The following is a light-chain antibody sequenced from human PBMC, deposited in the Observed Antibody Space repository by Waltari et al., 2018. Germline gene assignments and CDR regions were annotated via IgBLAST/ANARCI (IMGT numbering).Light chain of an antibody. CDR2: WAS. V-gene: IGKV4-1*01. Sequence: DIVMSQSPDSLAVSLGERATLNCRSSKSIMYSSNNKNFLAWYQQKPGQSPKLLIYWASTRQSGVPDRFTGSWSGTDFTLTITSVQPEDVAIYYCQQYFITPFTFGPGTKVEIK. J-gene: IGKJ3*01. CDR1: KSIMYSSNNKNF. CDR3: QQYFITPFT.